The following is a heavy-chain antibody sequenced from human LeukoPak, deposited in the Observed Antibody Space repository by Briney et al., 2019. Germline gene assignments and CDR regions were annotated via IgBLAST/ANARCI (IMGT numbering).Heavy chain of an antibody. CDR3: AKLPDCSNDACSQGDY. CDR1: GITFSRKA. V-gene: IGHV3-23*01. Sequence: TGGSLRLSCATSGITFSRKAKSWVRQAPGKGLEWVSAISGSGDNTYYVDAVRGRFTISRDNSKNTLYLHMNNLRAEDTAVYYCAKLPDCSNDACSQGDYWGQGTLVIVSS. D-gene: IGHD2-8*01. J-gene: IGHJ4*02. CDR2: ISGSGDNT.